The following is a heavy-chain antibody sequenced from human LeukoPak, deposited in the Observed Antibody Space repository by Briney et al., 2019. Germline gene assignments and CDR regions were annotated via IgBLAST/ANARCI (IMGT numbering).Heavy chain of an antibody. CDR2: IYYSGRT. Sequence: SETLSLTCTVSGGSINSSIYYWGWTRHPPGKGLEWIAIIYYSGRTYYNPSLKSRVTITVDTSKNQFSLKLRSLTTTAPVSVSCARMYSSSWRPLGPFDYWGQGTLVTVSS. CDR3: ARMYSSSWRPLGPFDY. J-gene: IGHJ4*02. CDR1: GGSINSSIYY. D-gene: IGHD6-13*01. V-gene: IGHV4-39*01.